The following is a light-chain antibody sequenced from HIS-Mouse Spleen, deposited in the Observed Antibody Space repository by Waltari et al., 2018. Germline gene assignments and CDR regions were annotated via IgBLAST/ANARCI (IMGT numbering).Light chain of an antibody. Sequence: QSALTQPASVSGSPGQSITIPFTGTSSYVGGYNYVSWYQQHPGKAPNLMIYDVSNRPSGVSNRFSGSKSGNTASLTISGLQAEDEADYYCSSYTSSSTLVFGTGTKVTVL. V-gene: IGLV2-14*03. CDR1: SSYVGGYNY. CDR3: SSYTSSSTLV. J-gene: IGLJ1*01. CDR2: DVS.